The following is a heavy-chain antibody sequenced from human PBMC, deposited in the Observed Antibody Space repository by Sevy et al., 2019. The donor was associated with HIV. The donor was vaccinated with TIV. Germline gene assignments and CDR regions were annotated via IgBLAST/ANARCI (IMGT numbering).Heavy chain of an antibody. CDR3: AKGPRTAAAAPSGMDV. CDR2: ISWKSGSI. V-gene: IGHV3-9*01. CDR1: GFTFDDYA. J-gene: IGHJ6*02. D-gene: IGHD6-13*01. Sequence: LTCAASGFTFDDYAMHWVRQAPGKGLEWVSGISWKSGSIGYADSVKGRFTISRDNAKNSLYLQMNSLRAEDTALYYCAKGPRTAAAAPSGMDVWGQGTTVTVSS.